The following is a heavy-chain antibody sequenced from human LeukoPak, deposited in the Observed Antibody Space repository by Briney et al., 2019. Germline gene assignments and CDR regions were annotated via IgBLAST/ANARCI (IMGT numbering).Heavy chain of an antibody. Sequence: SETLSLTCTVSGGSIRRSSYYWSWIRQPPGKGLEWIGNVYYSGTTYYNPSLKSRGTISVDTSKNQFSLKLSSVTAADTAIYYCARHGRERTFDYFDYWGQGTLVTVSS. D-gene: IGHD3-10*01. V-gene: IGHV4-39*01. J-gene: IGHJ4*02. CDR2: VYYSGTT. CDR1: GGSIRRSSYY. CDR3: ARHGRERTFDYFDY.